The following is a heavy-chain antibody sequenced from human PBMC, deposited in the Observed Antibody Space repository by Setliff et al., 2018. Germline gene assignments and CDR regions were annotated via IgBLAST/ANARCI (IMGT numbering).Heavy chain of an antibody. J-gene: IGHJ4*02. CDR3: ARAGLAAAGTRPSFFDY. Sequence: RPGGSLRLSCAASGFTFDDYGMSWVRQALGKGLEWVSGINWNGGSTGYADSVKGRFTISRDNAKNSLYLQMNSLRAEDTALYYCARAGLAAAGTRPSFFDYWGQGTLVTVSS. V-gene: IGHV3-20*04. CDR2: INWNGGST. CDR1: GFTFDDYG. D-gene: IGHD6-13*01.